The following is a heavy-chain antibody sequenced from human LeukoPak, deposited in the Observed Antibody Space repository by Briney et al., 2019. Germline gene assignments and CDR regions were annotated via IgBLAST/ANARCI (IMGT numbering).Heavy chain of an antibody. J-gene: IGHJ4*02. V-gene: IGHV1-69*05. CDR1: GGTFSNYA. CDR3: ARNVGAFDY. D-gene: IGHD1-26*01. Sequence: GASVKVSCKASGGTFSNYALSWVRQAPGQGLEWMGRIIPIFAPANYAQKFQGRVTITTDESTSTAYMELNSLRSEDTAVYYCARNVGAFDYWGQGTLVTVSS. CDR2: IIPIFAPA.